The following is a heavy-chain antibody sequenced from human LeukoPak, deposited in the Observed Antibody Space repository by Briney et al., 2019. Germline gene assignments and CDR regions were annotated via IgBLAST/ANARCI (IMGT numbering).Heavy chain of an antibody. V-gene: IGHV3-30*18. J-gene: IGHJ4*02. CDR3: AKGWSHYYDSSGYPSAYPDY. CDR1: GFTFSSYG. D-gene: IGHD3-22*01. CDR2: ISYDGSNK. Sequence: PGRSLRLSCAASGFTFSSYGMHWVRQAPGKGLEWVAVISYDGSNKYYAESVKGRFTSSRDNSKNTLYLQMNSLRAEDTAVYYCAKGWSHYYDSSGYPSAYPDYWGQGTLVTVSS.